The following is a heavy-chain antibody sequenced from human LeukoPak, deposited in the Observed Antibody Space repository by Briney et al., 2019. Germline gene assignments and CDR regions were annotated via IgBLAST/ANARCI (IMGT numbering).Heavy chain of an antibody. J-gene: IGHJ4*02. CDR3: ATDSDSSGYYPDY. D-gene: IGHD3-22*01. CDR2: FDPEDGET. CDR1: GYTLTELS. V-gene: IGHV1-24*01. Sequence: ASVKVSCKVTGYTLTELSMHWVRQAPGKGLEWMGGFDPEDGETIYAQKFQGRVTMTEDTSTDTAYMELSSLRSEDTAVYYCATDSDSSGYYPDYWGQGTLVTVSS.